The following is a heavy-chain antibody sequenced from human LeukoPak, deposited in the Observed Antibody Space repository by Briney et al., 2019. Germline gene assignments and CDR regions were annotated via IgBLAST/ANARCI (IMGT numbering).Heavy chain of an antibody. CDR1: GGSISSYY. D-gene: IGHD3-16*02. V-gene: IGHV4-34*01. Sequence: SETLSLTCTVSGGSISSYYWSWIRQPPGKGLEWIGEINHSGSTNYNPSLKSRVTISVDTSKNQFSLKLSSVTAADTAVYYCARLFRDYVWGSYRYSYFDYWGQGTLVTVSS. CDR3: ARLFRDYVWGSYRYSYFDY. CDR2: INHSGST. J-gene: IGHJ4*02.